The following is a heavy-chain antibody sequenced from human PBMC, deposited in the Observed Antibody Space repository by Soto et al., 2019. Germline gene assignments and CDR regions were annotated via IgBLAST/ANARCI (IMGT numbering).Heavy chain of an antibody. CDR3: ARDEYYDSNNWFAS. J-gene: IGHJ5*01. CDR2: IYSTGST. D-gene: IGHD3-22*01. Sequence: ETLSLTCTVSGGSIKNYYWSWIRQPAGKGLEWIGRIYSTGSTNYNPSLKSRLTMSVDTSKNQFSLRLSSVTAADTAVYYCARDEYYDSNNWFASWGQGTLVTVSS. CDR1: GGSIKNYY. V-gene: IGHV4-4*07.